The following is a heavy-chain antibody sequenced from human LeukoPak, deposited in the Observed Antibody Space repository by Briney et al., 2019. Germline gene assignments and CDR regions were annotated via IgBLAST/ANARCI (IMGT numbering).Heavy chain of an antibody. Sequence: GGSLRLSCAASGLTFSNYGMHWVGQAPGKGLEWVAFIRYDGSNKYYTDSVEGRFTVSRDNSKNTLYLQMNSLRAEDTAVYYCVMDGYNFNSGVYWGQGTLVTVSS. J-gene: IGHJ4*02. D-gene: IGHD5-24*01. CDR3: VMDGYNFNSGVY. CDR1: GLTFSNYG. CDR2: IRYDGSNK. V-gene: IGHV3-30*02.